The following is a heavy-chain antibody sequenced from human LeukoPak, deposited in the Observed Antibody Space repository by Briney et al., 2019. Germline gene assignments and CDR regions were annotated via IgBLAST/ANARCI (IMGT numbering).Heavy chain of an antibody. CDR3: ARGFSSSWYNWFDP. Sequence: SETLSLTCAVYGGSFSGYYWSWIRQPPGKGLEWIGEINHSGSTNYNPPLKSRVTISVDTSKNQFSLKLSSVTAADTAVYYCARGFSSSWYNWFDPWGQGTLVTVSS. CDR1: GGSFSGYY. D-gene: IGHD6-13*01. J-gene: IGHJ5*02. CDR2: INHSGST. V-gene: IGHV4-34*01.